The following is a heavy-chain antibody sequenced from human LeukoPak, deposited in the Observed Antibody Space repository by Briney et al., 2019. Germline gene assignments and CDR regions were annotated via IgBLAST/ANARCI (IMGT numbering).Heavy chain of an antibody. CDR1: GFTFSSYS. J-gene: IGHJ4*02. D-gene: IGHD6-19*01. Sequence: PGGSLRLSCAASGFTFSSYSMNWVRQAPGKGLEWVSSISSSSSYIYYADSVKGRFTISRDNAKNSLYLQMNSLRAEDTAVYYCARDQSAVAGNFDYWGQGTLVTVSS. CDR2: ISSSSSYI. CDR3: ARDQSAVAGNFDY. V-gene: IGHV3-21*01.